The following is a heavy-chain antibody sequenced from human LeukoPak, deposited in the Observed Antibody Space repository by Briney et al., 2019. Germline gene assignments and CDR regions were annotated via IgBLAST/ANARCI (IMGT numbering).Heavy chain of an antibody. CDR3: ARAGGSTVSHSDY. Sequence: GGSLRLSCAASGSTFSSYSMNWIRQAPGKGLEWVSSISSSTSYIYYADSVKGRFTISKDNAKNSLYLQMNSLRAEDTAVYYCARAGGSTVSHSDYWGQGTLVTVSS. V-gene: IGHV3-21*01. J-gene: IGHJ4*02. D-gene: IGHD4-17*01. CDR2: ISSSTSYI. CDR1: GSTFSSYS.